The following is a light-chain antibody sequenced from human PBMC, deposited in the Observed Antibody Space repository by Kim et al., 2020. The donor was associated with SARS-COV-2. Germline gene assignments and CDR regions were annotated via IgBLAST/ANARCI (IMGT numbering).Light chain of an antibody. V-gene: IGKV3-15*01. J-gene: IGKJ4*01. CDR3: QQYDKWPLT. CDR2: GAS. Sequence: SVAPGERATLPCRTSQSANSNLAWYQQKPAQTPRLLIYGASTRATDIPARFSGSGSGTDFTLTSSCLQSEDFAVYYWQQYDKWPLTFGGGTKVEI. CDR1: QSANSN.